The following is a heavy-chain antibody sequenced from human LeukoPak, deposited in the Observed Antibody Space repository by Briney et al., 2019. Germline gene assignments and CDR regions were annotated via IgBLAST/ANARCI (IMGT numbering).Heavy chain of an antibody. CDR3: ARAMFYFDSSGYWPSGY. J-gene: IGHJ4*02. D-gene: IGHD3-22*01. CDR2: INPSGGST. Sequence: GASVNVSYQASGYTFSRHYMHWVRRAPGQGLEWMGIINPSGGSTSYAQKFQGRVTMTRDTSTSTVYMELSSLRSEDTAVYYCARAMFYFDSSGYWPSGYWGQGTLVTVSS. V-gene: IGHV1-46*01. CDR1: GYTFSRHY.